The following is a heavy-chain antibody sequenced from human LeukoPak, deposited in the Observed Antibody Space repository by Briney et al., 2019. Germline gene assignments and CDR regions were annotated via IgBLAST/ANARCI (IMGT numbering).Heavy chain of an antibody. CDR2: IRSDGSNK. D-gene: IGHD6-6*01. CDR1: GFTFGSYG. J-gene: IGHJ4*02. CDR3: ARSPSYSSSFL. V-gene: IGHV3-30*02. Sequence: PGRSLRLSCAASGFTFGSYGMHWVRQAPGKGLEWVTFIRSDGSNKYYADSVKGRFTISRDNSKNTLYLQMNSLRAEDTAVYYCARSPSYSSSFLWGQGTLVTVSS.